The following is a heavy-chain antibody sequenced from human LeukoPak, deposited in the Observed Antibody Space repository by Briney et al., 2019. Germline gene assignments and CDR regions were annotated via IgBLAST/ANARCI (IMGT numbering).Heavy chain of an antibody. V-gene: IGHV4-39*07. CDR1: GGSISSSTYY. J-gene: IGHJ4*02. Sequence: PSETLSLTCTVSGGSISSSTYYWAWIRHPPGKVLEWIGSIYYSGSTSYSPSLKSRVTISVDTSKNQFSLKLSSVTDADTAVYYCARSDYGANSFDYWGQGTLVTVSS. D-gene: IGHD4/OR15-4a*01. CDR3: ARSDYGANSFDY. CDR2: IYYSGST.